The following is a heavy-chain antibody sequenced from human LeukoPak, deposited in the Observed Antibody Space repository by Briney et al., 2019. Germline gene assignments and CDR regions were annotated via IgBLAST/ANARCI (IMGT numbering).Heavy chain of an antibody. CDR2: ISSSSSYI. J-gene: IGHJ4*02. CDR1: GFTFSSYS. V-gene: IGHV3-21*01. CDR3: ARDGYDILTGKDRGFDY. D-gene: IGHD3-9*01. Sequence: GGSLRLSCAASGFTFSSYSMNWVRQAPGKGLEWVSSISSSSSYIYYADSVKGRFTISRDNAKNSLYLQMNSLRAEDTAVYYCARDGYDILTGKDRGFDYWGQGTLVTVSS.